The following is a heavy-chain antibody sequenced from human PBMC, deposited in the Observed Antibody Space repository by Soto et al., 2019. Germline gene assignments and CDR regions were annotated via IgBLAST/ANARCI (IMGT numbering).Heavy chain of an antibody. J-gene: IGHJ3*02. D-gene: IGHD2-15*01. V-gene: IGHV3-30-3*01. CDR3: ARERGGKGPYCSGGSCYLVSAFDI. Sequence: GGSLRLSCAASGFTFSSYAMHWVRQAPGKGLEWVAVISYDGSNKYYADSVKGRFTISRDNSKNTLYLQMNSLRAEDTAVYYCARERGGKGPYCSGGSCYLVSAFDIWGQGTMVTVS. CDR2: ISYDGSNK. CDR1: GFTFSSYA.